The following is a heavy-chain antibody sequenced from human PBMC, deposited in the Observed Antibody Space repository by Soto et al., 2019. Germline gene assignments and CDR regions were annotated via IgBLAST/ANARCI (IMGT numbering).Heavy chain of an antibody. Sequence: GGSLRLSCAASGFTFSSYAMSWVRQAPGKGLEWVSAISGSGGSTYYADSVKGRFTISRDNSKNTLYLQMNSLRAEDTAVYYCAKVRIDETKPPPPYYYDSSGYYPSRGMDVWGQGTKVTVSS. J-gene: IGHJ6*02. CDR1: GFTFSSYA. V-gene: IGHV3-23*01. CDR3: AKVRIDETKPPPPYYYDSSGYYPSRGMDV. D-gene: IGHD3-22*01. CDR2: ISGSGGST.